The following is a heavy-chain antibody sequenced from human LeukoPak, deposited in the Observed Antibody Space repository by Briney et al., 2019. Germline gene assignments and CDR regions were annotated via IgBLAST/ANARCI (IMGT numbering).Heavy chain of an antibody. Sequence: PSETLSLTCTVSGYSISSGYYWGWIRQPPGKGLEWIGSIYHSGSTYYNPSLKTRVTISVDTSKNQFSLKLSSVTAADTAVYYCVGPYAGRVGELLNDAFDIWGQGTMVTVSS. D-gene: IGHD1-26*01. J-gene: IGHJ3*02. CDR3: VGPYAGRVGELLNDAFDI. CDR2: IYHSGST. V-gene: IGHV4-38-2*02. CDR1: GYSISSGYY.